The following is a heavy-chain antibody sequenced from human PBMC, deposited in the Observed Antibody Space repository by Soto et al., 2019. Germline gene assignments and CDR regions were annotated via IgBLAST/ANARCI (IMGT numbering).Heavy chain of an antibody. V-gene: IGHV3-43*02. D-gene: IGHD1-1*01. Sequence: HPGGSLRLSCAASGFTFSGHGMPWVRQAPGKGLEWVSVISGNGGAIYYADSVKGRFTVSRDNTKNSLYLQMNSLRAEDTAVYYCAQTTPSIHWFDPWGQGTLVTVSS. J-gene: IGHJ5*02. CDR1: GFTFSGHG. CDR3: AQTTPSIHWFDP. CDR2: ISGNGGAI.